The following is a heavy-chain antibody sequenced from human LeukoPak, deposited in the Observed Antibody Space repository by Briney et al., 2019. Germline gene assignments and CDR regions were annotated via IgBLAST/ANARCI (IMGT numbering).Heavy chain of an antibody. CDR1: GFTFSSYA. D-gene: IGHD6-13*01. J-gene: IGHJ4*02. V-gene: IGHV3-23*01. CDR2: ISGSGDGT. Sequence: GGSLRLSCAASGFTFSSYAMSWVRQAPGKGLEWVSTISGSGDGTYYADSVKGRLTISRDNSKNTLYLQMNSLRADDTAVYYCAKRGIAAAASFDYWGQGTLVTVSS. CDR3: AKRGIAAAASFDY.